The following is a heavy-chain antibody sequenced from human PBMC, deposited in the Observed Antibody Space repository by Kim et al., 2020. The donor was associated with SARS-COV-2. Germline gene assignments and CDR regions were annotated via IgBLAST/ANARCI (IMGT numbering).Heavy chain of an antibody. CDR3: ARGLEGSSWYYGMDV. CDR1: GGSFSGYY. D-gene: IGHD6-13*01. V-gene: IGHV4-34*01. J-gene: IGHJ6*02. Sequence: SETLSLTCAVYGGSFSGYYWSWIRQPPGKGLEWIGEINHSGSTNYNASLKSRVTISVDTSKNQFSLKLSSVTAADTAVYYCARGLEGSSWYYGMDVWGQG. CDR2: INHSGST.